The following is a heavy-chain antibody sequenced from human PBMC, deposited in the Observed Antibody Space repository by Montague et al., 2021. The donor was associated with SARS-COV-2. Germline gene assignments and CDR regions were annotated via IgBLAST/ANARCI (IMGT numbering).Heavy chain of an antibody. CDR1: GGSISSSGYY. J-gene: IGHJ3*02. CDR2: IYYSGNT. Sequence: SETLSLTCTVSGGSISSSGYYWGWIRQPPGKGLEWIGSIYYSGNTYYSPSLQSRVTISVDTSKNQFSLRLTSMTAADTAVYYCARLPPYRFNSNGHYYNAVDIWGQGTMVTVSS. CDR3: ARLPPYRFNSNGHYYNAVDI. V-gene: IGHV4-39*01. D-gene: IGHD3-22*01.